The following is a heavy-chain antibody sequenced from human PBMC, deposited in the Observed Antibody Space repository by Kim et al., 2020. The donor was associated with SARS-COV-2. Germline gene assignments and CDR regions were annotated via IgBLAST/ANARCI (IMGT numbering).Heavy chain of an antibody. D-gene: IGHD6-19*01. Sequence: YYADSVKGRFTIARDNSKNPLYLQMNSLRAEDTAVYYCARVGSSGWYIGYWGQGTLVTVSS. V-gene: IGHV3-33*01. CDR3: ARVGSSGWYIGY. J-gene: IGHJ4*02.